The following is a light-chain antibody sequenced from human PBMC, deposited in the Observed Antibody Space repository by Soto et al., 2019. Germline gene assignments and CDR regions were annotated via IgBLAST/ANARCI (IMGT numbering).Light chain of an antibody. Sequence: EIVLTQSPGTLSLSPGERATLSCRASQSVTSSYLAWYQEKPGLAPRLLIYGASTRATGIPDRFSGSGSGTDFSLIISRLEPEDFAVYFCQQYGSSPYTFGQGTKLEIK. CDR3: QQYGSSPYT. V-gene: IGKV3-20*01. CDR2: GAS. CDR1: QSVTSSY. J-gene: IGKJ2*01.